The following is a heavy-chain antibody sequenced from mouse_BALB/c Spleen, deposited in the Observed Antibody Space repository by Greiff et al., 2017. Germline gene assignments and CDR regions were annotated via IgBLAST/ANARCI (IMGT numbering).Heavy chain of an antibody. Sequence: VQLQQSGPELVKPGASVKISCKASGYAFSSSWMNWVKQRPGQGLEWIGRIYPGDGDTNYNGKFKGKATLTADKSSSTAYMQLSSLTSVDSAVYFCARGDGNYLYAMDYWGQGTSVTVSS. CDR1: GYAFSSSW. D-gene: IGHD2-1*01. CDR3: ARGDGNYLYAMDY. CDR2: IYPGDGDT. J-gene: IGHJ4*01. V-gene: IGHV1-82*01.